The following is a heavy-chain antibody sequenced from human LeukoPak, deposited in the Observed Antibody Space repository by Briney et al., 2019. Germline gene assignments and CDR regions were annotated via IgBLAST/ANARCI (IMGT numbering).Heavy chain of an antibody. CDR3: ARNDSSGYFDY. CDR1: DYSISSGNY. J-gene: IGHJ4*02. CDR2: VYHSGST. D-gene: IGHD3-22*01. Sequence: SETLSLTCAVSDYSISSGNYWGWIRQPPGKGLEWIGSVYHSGSTHYSPSLKSRVTISVDTSKNQFSLKLRSVTAAGTAVYYCARNDSSGYFDYWGQGTLVTVSS. V-gene: IGHV4-38-2*01.